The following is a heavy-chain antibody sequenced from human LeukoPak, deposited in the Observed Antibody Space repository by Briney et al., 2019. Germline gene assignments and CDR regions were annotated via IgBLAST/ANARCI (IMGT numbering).Heavy chain of an antibody. D-gene: IGHD1-20*01. CDR1: GFTFSDCY. Sequence: PGGSLRLSCAASGFTFSDCYMSWIRQAPGKGLEWVSYISSSGSTIYYADSVKGRFTISRDNAKNSLYLQMNSLRAEDTAVCYCARAASKGITGTAPVGSWGQGTLVTVSS. J-gene: IGHJ4*02. CDR3: ARAASKGITGTAPVGS. V-gene: IGHV3-11*04. CDR2: ISSSGSTI.